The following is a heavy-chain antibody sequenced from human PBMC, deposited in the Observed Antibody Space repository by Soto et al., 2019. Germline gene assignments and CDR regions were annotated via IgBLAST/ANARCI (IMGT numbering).Heavy chain of an antibody. CDR2: ISSSSSTI. D-gene: IGHD2-15*01. Sequence: MNWVRQAPGKGLEWVSYISSSSSTIYYADSVKGRFTISRDNAKNSLYLQMNSLRAEDTAVYYCARGSWHIWGQGTMVTVSS. J-gene: IGHJ3*02. CDR3: ARGSWHI. V-gene: IGHV3-48*01.